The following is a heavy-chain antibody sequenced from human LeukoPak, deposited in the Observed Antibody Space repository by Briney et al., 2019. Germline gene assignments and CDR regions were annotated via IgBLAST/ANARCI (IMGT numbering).Heavy chain of an antibody. CDR2: TYSGGTT. CDR3: AKDMQTWPRFPDY. CDR1: GFTVNSNY. D-gene: IGHD5-12*01. Sequence: GGSLRLSCAVSGFTVNSNYMSWVRQAPGKGLEWVSVTYSGGTTYYADSVKGRFTISRDNPKNTLYLQMNGLRVEDTAVYYCAKDMQTWPRFPDYWGQGTLVTVSS. J-gene: IGHJ4*02. V-gene: IGHV3-53*01.